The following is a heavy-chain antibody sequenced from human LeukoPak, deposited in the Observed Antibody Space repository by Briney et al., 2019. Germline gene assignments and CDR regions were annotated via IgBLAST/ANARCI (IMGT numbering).Heavy chain of an antibody. CDR2: IYTSGST. CDR1: GGSISSYH. J-gene: IGHJ5*02. V-gene: IGHV4-4*07. D-gene: IGHD6-19*01. Sequence: SETLSLTCTVSGGSISSYHWSWIRPPAGKGLEWIGRIYTSGSTNYNPSLKSRVTMSVVTSKNQSSMKLSSVTAADMAVYYWARDLGGWYPRYWFEPWGQGTLVTFSS. CDR3: ARDLGGWYPRYWFEP.